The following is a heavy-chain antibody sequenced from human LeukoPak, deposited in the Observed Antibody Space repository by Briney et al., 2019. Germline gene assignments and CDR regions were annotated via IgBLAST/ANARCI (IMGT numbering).Heavy chain of an antibody. CDR3: ARVGALSSSWLLY. CDR1: GFTFSSYG. Sequence: QTGGSLRLSCAASGFTFSSYGMTWVRQAPGKGLEWVSYISSSSSTIYYADSVKGRFTISRDNAKNSLYLQLNSLRAEDTAVYFCARVGALSSSWLLYWGQGTLVTVSS. V-gene: IGHV3-48*01. J-gene: IGHJ4*02. D-gene: IGHD6-13*01. CDR2: ISSSSSTI.